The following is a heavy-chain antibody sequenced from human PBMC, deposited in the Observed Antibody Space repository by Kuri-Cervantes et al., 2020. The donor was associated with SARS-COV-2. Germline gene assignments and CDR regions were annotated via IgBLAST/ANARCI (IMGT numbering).Heavy chain of an antibody. Sequence: ASVKVSCKASGYTFTGYYMHWVRQAPGQGLEWMGWINPNSGGTNYAQKFQGRVTITADESTSTAYMELSSLRSEDTAVYYCAREVDSSGYYYVGPHGAFDIWGQGTMVTVSS. CDR1: GYTFTGYY. CDR3: AREVDSSGYYYVGPHGAFDI. CDR2: INPNSGGT. J-gene: IGHJ3*02. V-gene: IGHV1-2*02. D-gene: IGHD3-22*01.